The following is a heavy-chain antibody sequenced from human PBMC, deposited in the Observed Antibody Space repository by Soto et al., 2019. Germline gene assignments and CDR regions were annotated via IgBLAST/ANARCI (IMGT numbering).Heavy chain of an antibody. CDR3: AHTTRSVLY. J-gene: IGHJ4*02. CDR1: GFSLSASGVG. CDR2: IYWDDDK. V-gene: IGHV2-5*02. Sequence: QITLKESGPPLVKPTQTLTLTCTFSGFSLSASGVGVGWIRQPPGKALEWLALIYWDDDKRYSPSLKSRLTITKDTSKIQVVLTMTNMDPVDTTTYYCAHTTRSVLYWGQGTLVTVSS. D-gene: IGHD2-2*01.